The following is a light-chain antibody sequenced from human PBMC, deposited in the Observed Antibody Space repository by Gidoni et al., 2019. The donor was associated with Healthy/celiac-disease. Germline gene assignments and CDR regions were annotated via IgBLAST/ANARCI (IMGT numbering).Light chain of an antibody. Sequence: SYELTPPPSVSVSPGQTASIPCSEDKLGDKYACWYQQKPGQSPVLVSYQDSKRPSGIPERFSGSNSGNTATLTISGTQAMDEADYYCQAWDSSTGVFGTGTKVTVL. V-gene: IGLV3-1*01. CDR2: QDS. J-gene: IGLJ1*01. CDR3: QAWDSSTGV. CDR1: KLGDKY.